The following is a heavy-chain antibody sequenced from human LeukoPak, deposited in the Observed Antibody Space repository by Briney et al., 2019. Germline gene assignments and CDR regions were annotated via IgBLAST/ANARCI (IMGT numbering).Heavy chain of an antibody. CDR3: AGDLYCSGGSCYSPAGRAYDY. CDR1: GYTFTSYD. Sequence: GASVKVSCKASGYTFTSYDITWVRQAPGQGLEWLGWMNPKSGNTGYAQKFQGRVTMTRDTSISTAYMELNSLRSEDTAVYYCAGDLYCSGGSCYSPAGRAYDYWGQGTLVTVSS. V-gene: IGHV1-8*01. CDR2: MNPKSGNT. J-gene: IGHJ4*02. D-gene: IGHD2-15*01.